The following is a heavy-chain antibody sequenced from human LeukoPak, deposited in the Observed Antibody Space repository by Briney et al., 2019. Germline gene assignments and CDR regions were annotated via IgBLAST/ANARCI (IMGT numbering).Heavy chain of an antibody. CDR3: ARVGSSAYGDAFDI. CDR1: GFIFDDNG. J-gene: IGHJ3*02. V-gene: IGHV3-20*04. D-gene: IGHD3-22*01. Sequence: GGSLRLSCAASGFIFDDNGMSWDRQAPGKGLDWVSVINWTVVSSGYAGSVKGRFTISRENAKNSLYLQMNSLRAEDTALYYCARVGSSAYGDAFDIWGQGTMVTVSS. CDR2: INWTVVSS.